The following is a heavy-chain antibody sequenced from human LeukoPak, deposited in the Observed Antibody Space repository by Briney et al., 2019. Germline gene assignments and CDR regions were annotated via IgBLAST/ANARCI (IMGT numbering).Heavy chain of an antibody. CDR1: GGPISRGVYF. D-gene: IGHD4-11*01. V-gene: IGHV4-31*03. CDR3: ARADAFGNNNYLNWFDS. J-gene: IGHJ5*01. CDR2: IYYSGST. Sequence: SQTLSLTCTVSGGPISRGVYFWTWIRQHPGKGLEWIGYIYYSGSTYYNPSLKSRLTISVDTSNNQFSLNLRSVTVADTAVYYCARADAFGNNNYLNWFDSWGQGILVTVSS.